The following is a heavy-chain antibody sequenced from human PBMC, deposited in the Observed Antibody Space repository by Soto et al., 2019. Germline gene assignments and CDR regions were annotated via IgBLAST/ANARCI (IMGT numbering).Heavy chain of an antibody. CDR2: LNPNSGGT. V-gene: IGHV1-2*02. CDR1: GYTFTGYY. D-gene: IGHD2-8*02. J-gene: IGHJ6*02. CDR3: ARDPNLGYCRRGVCSALYGMDV. Sequence: QVQLVQSGAEVKKPGASVKVSCEASGYTFTGYYIHWVRQAPGQGLEWMAWLNPNSGGTHFAQRFQGRVALTRDTSISTAYMELASLRSDDTAVYYCARDPNLGYCRRGVCSALYGMDVWGQGTTVIVSS.